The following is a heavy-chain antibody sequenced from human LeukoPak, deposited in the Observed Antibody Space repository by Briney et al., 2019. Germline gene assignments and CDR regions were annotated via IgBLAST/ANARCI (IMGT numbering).Heavy chain of an antibody. J-gene: IGHJ4*02. V-gene: IGHV1-46*01. CDR3: ARELYCSSTSCYAPFDY. Sequence: ASVKVSCKASGYTFTSYYMHWVRQAPGQGLEWMGIINPSGGSTSYAQKFQGRVTMTRDTSTSTVYMELSSLRSEYTAMHYCARELYCSSTSCYAPFDYWGQGTLVTVSS. D-gene: IGHD2-2*01. CDR2: INPSGGST. CDR1: GYTFTSYY.